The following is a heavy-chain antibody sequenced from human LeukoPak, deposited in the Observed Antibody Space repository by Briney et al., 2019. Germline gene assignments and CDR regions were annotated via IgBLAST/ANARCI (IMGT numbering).Heavy chain of an antibody. CDR3: ARGRLGSVVFEGYYYFIDV. J-gene: IGHJ6*03. D-gene: IGHD3-22*01. CDR1: GGSFNDYL. V-gene: IGHV4-34*01. CDR2: VYNGGST. Sequence: SETLSLTCAVYGGSFNDYLWTWIRQPPGKGLEWIRGVYNGGSTNYNPSLKSRVIISVDTSKNQFSLRLSSVTAADTAVYYCARGRLGSVVFEGYYYFIDVWGKGTTVTVSS.